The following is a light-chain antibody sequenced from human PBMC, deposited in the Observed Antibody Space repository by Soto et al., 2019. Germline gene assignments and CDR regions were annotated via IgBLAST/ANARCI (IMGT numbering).Light chain of an antibody. Sequence: DIQMTHSPSTLSASVGYTVTITFLASQTISGWLAWYQQRPGKAPNLLIYDASRLQSGVPSRFSGSGGGTDFTLSISSVQPEDFATYFCQQSYMDPITFGQGTRLEIK. J-gene: IGKJ5*01. CDR1: QTISGW. CDR2: DAS. V-gene: IGKV1-5*01. CDR3: QQSYMDPIT.